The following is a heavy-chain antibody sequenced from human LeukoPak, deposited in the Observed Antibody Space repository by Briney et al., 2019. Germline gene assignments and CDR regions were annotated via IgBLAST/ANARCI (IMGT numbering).Heavy chain of an antibody. V-gene: IGHV1-8*01. CDR2: MNPNSGNT. CDR1: GYTFTSYD. D-gene: IGHD4-11*01. Sequence: ASVKVSCKASGYTFTSYDINWVRQATGQGLEWMGWMNPNSGNTGYVEKFQGRVTMTTDTSTSKAYMELRSLRSDDTAVYYCARDRSNYVYYYYYVDVWGKGTTVTVSS. J-gene: IGHJ6*03. CDR3: ARDRSNYVYYYYYVDV.